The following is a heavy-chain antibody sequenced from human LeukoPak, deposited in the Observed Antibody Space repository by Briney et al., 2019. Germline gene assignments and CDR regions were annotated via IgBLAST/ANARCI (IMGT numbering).Heavy chain of an antibody. CDR2: MKLDGSEE. Sequence: GGSLRLSCAASGFTFRSYWMSWVRQAPGKGLEWVANMKLDGSEEYYVDSAKGRFTISSDNAKNSLYLQMNSLRVDDTAVYYCARWARYCSSGNCYSWFDPWGQGTLVTVSS. CDR1: GFTFRSYW. CDR3: ARWARYCSSGNCYSWFDP. D-gene: IGHD2-15*01. J-gene: IGHJ5*02. V-gene: IGHV3-7*01.